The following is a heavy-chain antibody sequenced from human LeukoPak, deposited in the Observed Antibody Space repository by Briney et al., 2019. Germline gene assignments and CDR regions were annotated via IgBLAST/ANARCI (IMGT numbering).Heavy chain of an antibody. CDR2: ISSSSSYI. CDR1: GFTFSSYA. Sequence: GGSLRLSCAASGFTFSSYAMNWVRQAPGKGLEWVSSISSSSSYIYYADSVKGRFPISRDNAKNSLYLQMNSLRVEDTAVYYCTKTDGRNYVFPRWGQGTLVTVSS. D-gene: IGHD3-16*01. CDR3: TKTDGRNYVFPR. V-gene: IGHV3-21*01. J-gene: IGHJ1*01.